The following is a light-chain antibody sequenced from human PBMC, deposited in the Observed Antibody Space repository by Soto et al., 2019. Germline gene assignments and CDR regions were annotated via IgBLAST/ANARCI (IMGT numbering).Light chain of an antibody. CDR3: QSYDSSLSGYV. Sequence: QSVLTQPPSVSGAPGQRVTISCNGSSSNIGAGYDVHWYQQLPGTAPKLLIYGNSNRPSGVPDRFSGSKSGTSASLAITGLQDEDEADYYCQSYDSSLSGYVFGTGTKVTVL. J-gene: IGLJ1*01. CDR1: SSNIGAGYD. V-gene: IGLV1-40*01. CDR2: GNS.